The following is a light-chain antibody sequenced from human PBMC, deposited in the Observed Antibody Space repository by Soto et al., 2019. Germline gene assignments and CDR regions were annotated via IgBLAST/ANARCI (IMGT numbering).Light chain of an antibody. CDR1: SNDVGAYNL. CDR2: EVA. V-gene: IGLV2-23*02. J-gene: IGLJ1*01. Sequence: QSALTQPASVSGSPGQSITISCSGTSNDVGAYNLVSWYQQYPGKAPDLMIYEVATRPSGVSNRFSASKSGNTASLTISGLQVEDEAEYYCSSYAGSGEVFGTGTKVTVL. CDR3: SSYAGSGEV.